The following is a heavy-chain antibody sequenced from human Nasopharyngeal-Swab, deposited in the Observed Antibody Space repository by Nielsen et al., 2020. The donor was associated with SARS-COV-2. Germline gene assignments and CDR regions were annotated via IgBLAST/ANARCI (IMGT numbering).Heavy chain of an antibody. CDR3: ARMLRYFDWLSKYGMDV. V-gene: IGHV1-46*01. CDR2: INPSGGST. Sequence: ASVKASCRASGYTFTSYYMHWVRQPPGQGLEWMGIINPSGGSTRYAQKFQGRVTMTRDTSTSTVYMELSSLRSEDTAVYYCARMLRYFDWLSKYGMDVWGQGTTVTVSS. D-gene: IGHD3-9*01. J-gene: IGHJ6*02. CDR1: GYTFTSYY.